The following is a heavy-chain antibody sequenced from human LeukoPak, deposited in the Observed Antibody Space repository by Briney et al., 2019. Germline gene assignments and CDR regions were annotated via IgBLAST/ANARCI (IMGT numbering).Heavy chain of an antibody. Sequence: ASVKVSCKASGYTFTAYYMHWVRQASGQGLEWMGWINPNSGDTNYAQNFQGRVTMTRDTSISTAYMELSRLRSDDTAMYYCARGSGYYSFDCWGQGTLVTVSS. J-gene: IGHJ4*02. D-gene: IGHD3-3*01. CDR1: GYTFTAYY. V-gene: IGHV1-2*02. CDR2: INPNSGDT. CDR3: ARGSGYYSFDC.